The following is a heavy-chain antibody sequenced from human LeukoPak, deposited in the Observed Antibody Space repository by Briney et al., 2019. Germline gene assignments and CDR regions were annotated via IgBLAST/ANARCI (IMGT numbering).Heavy chain of an antibody. CDR2: IYYSGST. CDR3: ARDDDFRN. J-gene: IGHJ4*02. D-gene: IGHD3-3*01. Sequence: SETLSLTCTVSGGSISSYYWSWLRQPPGKGLEWIGYIYYSGSTYYNPSLKSRVTISVDTSKNQFSLKLSSVTAADTAVYYCARDDDFRNWGQGTLVTVSS. CDR1: GGSISSYY. V-gene: IGHV4-59*12.